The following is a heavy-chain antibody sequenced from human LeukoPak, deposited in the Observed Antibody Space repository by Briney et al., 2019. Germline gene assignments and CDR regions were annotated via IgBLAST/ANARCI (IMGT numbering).Heavy chain of an antibody. CDR3: ARISHDLYQTFDS. Sequence: SVKVSCKASGGTFSSYAISWVRQAPGQGLEWMGGIIPIFGTANYAQKFQGRVTITTDESTSTAYMELNSLRAEDTALYYCARISHDLYQTFDSWGHGTLITVSS. D-gene: IGHD2-2*01. CDR1: GGTFSSYA. V-gene: IGHV1-69*05. CDR2: IIPIFGTA. J-gene: IGHJ5*01.